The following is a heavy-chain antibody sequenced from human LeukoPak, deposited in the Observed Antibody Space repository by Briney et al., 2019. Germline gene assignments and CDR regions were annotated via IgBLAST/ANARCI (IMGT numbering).Heavy chain of an antibody. J-gene: IGHJ4*02. D-gene: IGHD2-15*01. CDR2: IRSKANSYAT. Sequence: GGSLKLSCAASGFTFSGSAMHWVRQASGKGLEWVGRIRSKANSYATAYAASVKGRFTISRDDSKNTAYLQMNSLKTEDTAVYYCTSLGYCSGGSCPHRGQGTLVTVS. V-gene: IGHV3-73*01. CDR1: GFTFSGSA. CDR3: TSLGYCSGGSCPH.